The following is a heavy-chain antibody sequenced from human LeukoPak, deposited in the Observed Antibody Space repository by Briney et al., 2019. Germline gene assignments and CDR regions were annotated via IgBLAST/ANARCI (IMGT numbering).Heavy chain of an antibody. V-gene: IGHV3-30*03. CDR3: ATMIVVPRGFDY. Sequence: GGSLRLSCAASGFTFSSYGMHWVRQAPGKGLEWVAVISYDGSNKYYADSVKGRFTISRDNSKNTLYLQMNSLRAEDTAVYYCATMIVVPRGFDYWGQGTLVTVSS. J-gene: IGHJ4*02. D-gene: IGHD3-22*01. CDR1: GFTFSSYG. CDR2: ISYDGSNK.